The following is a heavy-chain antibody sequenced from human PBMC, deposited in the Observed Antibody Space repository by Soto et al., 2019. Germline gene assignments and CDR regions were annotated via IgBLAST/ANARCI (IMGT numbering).Heavy chain of an antibody. CDR1: GFPFSTSA. Sequence: EVQLLESGGGLVQRGGSLRLSCAASGFPFSTSAMNWVRQAPGKGLEWVSIISGNSDAAHYAESVKGRFTSSRDNSKNTLYLQMNSLRAEDTAVYYCGKYSGAYPVYNGMNVWGHGTTVTVSS. J-gene: IGHJ6*02. V-gene: IGHV3-23*01. CDR3: GKYSGAYPVYNGMNV. D-gene: IGHD1-26*01. CDR2: ISGNSDAA.